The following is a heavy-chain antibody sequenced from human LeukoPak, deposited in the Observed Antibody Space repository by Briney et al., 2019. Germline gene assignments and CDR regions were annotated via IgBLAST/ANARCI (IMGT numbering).Heavy chain of an antibody. CDR2: INPNSGGT. D-gene: IGHD1-26*01. J-gene: IGHJ5*02. Sequence: GASVKVSCKASGYTFTCYYMHWVRQAPGQGLEWMGRINPNSGGTNYAQKFQGRVTMTRDTSISTAYMELSRLRSDDTAVYYCARGSGSYFRFDPWGQGTLVTVSS. V-gene: IGHV1-2*06. CDR1: GYTFTCYY. CDR3: ARGSGSYFRFDP.